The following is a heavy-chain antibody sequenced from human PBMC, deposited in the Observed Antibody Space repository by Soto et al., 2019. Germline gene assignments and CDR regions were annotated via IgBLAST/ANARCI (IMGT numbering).Heavy chain of an antibody. D-gene: IGHD7-27*01. Sequence: GGSLRLSCAASGFTFSSYSMNWVRQAPGKGLEWVSSISSSSSYIYYADSVKGRFTISRDNAKNSLYLQMNSLRAEDTAVYYCARDLSRVTLTGDYYYYYYMDVWGKGTTVTVSS. CDR1: GFTFSSYS. CDR2: ISSSSSYI. J-gene: IGHJ6*03. CDR3: ARDLSRVTLTGDYYYYYYMDV. V-gene: IGHV3-21*01.